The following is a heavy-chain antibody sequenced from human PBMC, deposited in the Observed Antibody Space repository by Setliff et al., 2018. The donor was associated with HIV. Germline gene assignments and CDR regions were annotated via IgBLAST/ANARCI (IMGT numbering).Heavy chain of an antibody. Sequence: SETLSLTCTVSGGSISSGGYYWSWIRQRPGKGLEWIGYIYYTGSDYYNPSLKSRVTISVDTSKNQFSLKLRSVTAADTAVYYCARGAGLYGDYHVYWGQGTLVTVSS. CDR3: ARGAGLYGDYHVY. CDR1: GGSISSGGYY. D-gene: IGHD4-17*01. CDR2: IYYTGSD. V-gene: IGHV4-31*03. J-gene: IGHJ4*02.